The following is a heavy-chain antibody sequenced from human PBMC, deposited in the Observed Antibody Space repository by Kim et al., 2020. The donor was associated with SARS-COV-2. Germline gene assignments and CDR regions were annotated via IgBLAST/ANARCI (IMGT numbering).Heavy chain of an antibody. V-gene: IGHV1-18*04. J-gene: IGHJ6*02. CDR3: ARDYDFQTPGYYYGMDV. CDR1: GYTFTSYG. Sequence: ASVKVSCKASGYTFTSYGISWVRQAPGQGLEWMGWISAYNGNTNYAQKLQGRVTMTTDTSTSTAYMELRSLRSDDTAVYYCARDYDFQTPGYYYGMDVWGQGTTVTVSS. D-gene: IGHD3-16*01. CDR2: ISAYNGNT.